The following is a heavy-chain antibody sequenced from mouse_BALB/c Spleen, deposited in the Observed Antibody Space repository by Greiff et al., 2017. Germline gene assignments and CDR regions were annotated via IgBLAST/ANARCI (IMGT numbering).Heavy chain of an antibody. J-gene: IGHJ1*01. CDR2: ISYDGSN. Sequence: EVQLQQSGPGLVKPSQSLSLTCSVTGYSITSGYYWNWIRQFPGNKLEWMGYISYDGSNNYNPSLKNRISITRDTSKNQFFLKLNSVTTEDTAMYYCTRVPDVWGAGTTVTVSS. CDR1: GYSITSGYY. V-gene: IGHV3-6*01. CDR3: TRVPDV.